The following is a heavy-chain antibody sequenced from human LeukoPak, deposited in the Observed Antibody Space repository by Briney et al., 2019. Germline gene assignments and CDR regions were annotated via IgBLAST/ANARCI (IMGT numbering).Heavy chain of an antibody. Sequence: GGSLRLSCAASGFTFSRYAMHWVRQAPGKGLEWVAVISYGGSNKYYADSVKGRFTISRDSSKSTLYLQMNSLRAEDTAVYYCASHYDTSGYHYFDFRGQGTLATVSS. V-gene: IGHV3-30-3*01. CDR3: ASHYDTSGYHYFDF. CDR2: ISYGGSNK. J-gene: IGHJ4*02. CDR1: GFTFSRYA. D-gene: IGHD3-22*01.